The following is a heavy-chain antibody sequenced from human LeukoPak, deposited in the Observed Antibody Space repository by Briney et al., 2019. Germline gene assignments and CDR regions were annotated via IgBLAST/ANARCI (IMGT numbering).Heavy chain of an antibody. CDR1: GYTFSSYA. CDR2: ISGSGGST. D-gene: IGHD3-22*01. Sequence: GGSLRLSCAASGYTFSSYAMSWVRQAPGKGLEWVSAISGSGGSTYYADSVKGRFTISRDNSKNTLYLQMNSLRAEDTAVYYCAKDPYYYDSSGYYEWGQGTLVTVSS. J-gene: IGHJ4*02. CDR3: AKDPYYYDSSGYYE. V-gene: IGHV3-23*01.